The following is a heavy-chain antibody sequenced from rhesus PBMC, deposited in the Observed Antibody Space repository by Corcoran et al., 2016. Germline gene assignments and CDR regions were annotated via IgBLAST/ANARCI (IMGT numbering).Heavy chain of an antibody. Sequence: QLQLQESGPGLVKPSETLSVTCAVSGGSIRSSYWSWISQAPGKGLEWIGGLYGSGSSTNYNPSLKSRGTLSVDTSKNQLSLKLSSVTAADTAVYYCESIWNYAFDFWGQGLRVTVSS. CDR1: GGSIRSSY. CDR2: LYGSGSST. D-gene: IGHD1-1*01. J-gene: IGHJ3*01. V-gene: IGHV4-169*02. CDR3: ESIWNYAFDF.